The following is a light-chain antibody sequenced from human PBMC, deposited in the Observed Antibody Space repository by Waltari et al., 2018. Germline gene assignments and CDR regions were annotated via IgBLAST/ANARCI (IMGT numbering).Light chain of an antibody. J-gene: IGLJ3*02. CDR1: SSDVGGYNY. V-gene: IGLV2-14*01. CDR2: DVS. CDR3: SSFTSSSTWV. Sequence: QSALTQPASVSGSPGQSITISCTGTSSDVGGYNYVSWYQQHPGKAPKLMIYDVSNRPSGVSTRLSGSQSGNTASLTISGLQAEDEADYYCSSFTSSSTWVFGGGTKLTVL.